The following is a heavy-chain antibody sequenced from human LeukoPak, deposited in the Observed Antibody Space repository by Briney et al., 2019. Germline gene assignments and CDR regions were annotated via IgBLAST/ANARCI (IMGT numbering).Heavy chain of an antibody. V-gene: IGHV3-7*01. CDR2: IKQDGSEK. CDR3: ARAPLNLHSGYPWDFDY. J-gene: IGHJ4*02. Sequence: GGSLRLSCAASGFTFSSYAMSWVRQAPGKGLEWVANIKQDGSEKYYVDSVKGRFTISRDNAKNSLYLQMNSLRAEDTAVYYCARAPLNLHSGYPWDFDYWGKGTLVTVSS. CDR1: GFTFSSYA. D-gene: IGHD3-22*01.